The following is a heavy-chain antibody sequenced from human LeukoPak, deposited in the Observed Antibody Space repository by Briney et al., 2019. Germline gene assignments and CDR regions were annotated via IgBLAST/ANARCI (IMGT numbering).Heavy chain of an antibody. J-gene: IGHJ4*02. D-gene: IGHD3-9*01. CDR1: GGSIYTYY. Sequence: SETLSLTCTVSGGSIYTYYWSWIRQYPGKGLEWIGSIFYSGSTYYNPSLKSRFTISVDTSKNQFSLKLSSVTAADTAVYYCAREYSDILTGYYLFDSWGQGTLVTVSS. CDR3: AREYSDILTGYYLFDS. CDR2: IFYSGST. V-gene: IGHV4-59*06.